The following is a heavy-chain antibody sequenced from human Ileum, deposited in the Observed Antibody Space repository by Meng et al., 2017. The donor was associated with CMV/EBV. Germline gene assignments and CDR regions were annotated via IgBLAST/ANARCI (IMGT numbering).Heavy chain of an antibody. D-gene: IGHD3-16*01. Sequence: CAASGFTFMKYAMSWVRQAPGKGLEWVAVIYTDDFKTYYADSVKGRFTISRDRSKNTLYLQMNGLRADDTAMYYCVKDDNDYMGEIGSWGQGTLVTVSS. CDR1: GFTFMKYA. CDR2: IYTDDFKT. V-gene: IGHV3-23*03. J-gene: IGHJ5*02. CDR3: VKDDNDYMGEIGS.